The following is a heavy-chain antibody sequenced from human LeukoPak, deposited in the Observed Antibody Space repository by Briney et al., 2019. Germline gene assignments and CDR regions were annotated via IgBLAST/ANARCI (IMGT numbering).Heavy chain of an antibody. CDR3: AREGGTHWFDP. V-gene: IGHV3-21*01. CDR2: ISSSSSYI. J-gene: IGHJ5*02. CDR1: GFTFSSYS. Sequence: GGSLRLSCAASGFTFSSYSMNWVRQAPGKGLEWVSSISSSSSYIYYADSVKGRFTISRDNAKNSLYLQMNSLRAEDTAVYYCAREGGTHWFDPWGQGTLVTVSS. D-gene: IGHD1-1*01.